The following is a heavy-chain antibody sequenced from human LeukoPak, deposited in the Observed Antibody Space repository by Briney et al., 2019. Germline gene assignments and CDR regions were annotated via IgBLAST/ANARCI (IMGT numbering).Heavy chain of an antibody. D-gene: IGHD3-22*01. CDR1: GGSISSSSYY. CDR2: IYYSGST. CDR3: ARHSYDSSGYYPSWGFDP. J-gene: IGHJ5*02. V-gene: IGHV4-39*01. Sequence: SETLSLTCTVSGGSISSSSYYWGWIRQPPGKGLEWIGSIYYSGSTYYNPSLKSRVTISVDTSKNQFSLKLSSVTAADTAVYYCARHSYDSSGYYPSWGFDPWGQGTLVTVSS.